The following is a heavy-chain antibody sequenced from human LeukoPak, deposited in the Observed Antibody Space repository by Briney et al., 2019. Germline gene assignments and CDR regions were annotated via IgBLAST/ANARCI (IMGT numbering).Heavy chain of an antibody. J-gene: IGHJ4*02. CDR1: GFTFSSYS. Sequence: GGSLRLSCAASGFTFSSYSMNWVRQAPGKGLEWVSSISSSSSYIYYADSVKGRFTTSRDNAKNSLYLQMNSLRAEDTAVYYCARSFYSNYARVDYWGQGTLVTVSS. CDR3: ARSFYSNYARVDY. CDR2: ISSSSSYI. V-gene: IGHV3-21*01. D-gene: IGHD4-11*01.